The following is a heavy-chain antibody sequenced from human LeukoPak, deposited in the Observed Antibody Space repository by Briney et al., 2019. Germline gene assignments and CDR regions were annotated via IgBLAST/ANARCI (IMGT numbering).Heavy chain of an antibody. CDR3: ARVAADFWSGYYTETYCFDY. CDR1: GGSISSYY. D-gene: IGHD3-3*01. Sequence: KPSETLSLTCTVSGGSISSYYWSWIRQPAGKGLEWIGRIYTSGSTNYNPSLKSRVTMSVDTSKNQFSLKLSSVTAADTAVYYCARVAADFWSGYYTETYCFDYWGQGTLVTVSS. CDR2: IYTSGST. J-gene: IGHJ4*02. V-gene: IGHV4-4*07.